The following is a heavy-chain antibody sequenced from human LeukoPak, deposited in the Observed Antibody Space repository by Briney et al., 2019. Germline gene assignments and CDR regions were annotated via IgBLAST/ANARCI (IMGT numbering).Heavy chain of an antibody. CDR2: ISGDGNAK. V-gene: IGHV3-48*01. CDR1: GFSFSSYS. D-gene: IGHD2/OR15-2a*01. J-gene: IGHJ4*02. CDR3: ARDYVYAFDY. Sequence: PGGSLRLSCAASGFSFSSYSINWVRQAPGKGLEWVSYISGDGNAKHYTDSVKGRLTIFRDNAKNALYLQMNSLRAEDTAVYFCARDYVYAFDYWGQGTLVTVSS.